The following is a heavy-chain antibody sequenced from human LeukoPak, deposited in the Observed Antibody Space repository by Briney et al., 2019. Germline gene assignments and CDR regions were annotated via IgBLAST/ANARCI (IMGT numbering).Heavy chain of an antibody. D-gene: IGHD3-3*01. V-gene: IGHV3-30*02. CDR2: VQYDGSNK. J-gene: IGHJ4*02. CDR1: GFTFSTYD. CDR3: ARLGVALDY. Sequence: GGSLRLSCAASGFTFSTYDMHWVRQAPGKGLEWVAFVQYDGSNKYYPDSVKGRFTISRDNSKNTLYLQMNSLRVEDTATYYCARLGVALDYWGQGTLVTVSS.